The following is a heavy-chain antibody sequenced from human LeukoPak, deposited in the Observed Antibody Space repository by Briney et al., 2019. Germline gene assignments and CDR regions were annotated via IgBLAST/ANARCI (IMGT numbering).Heavy chain of an antibody. Sequence: ASVKVSCKASGYTFTSYGISWVRQAPGQGLEWMGWISAYNGNTNYAQKLQVRVTMTTDTSTSTAYMELRSLRSDDTAVYYCARDIFYYDSSGVTKEFDYWGQGTLVTVSS. D-gene: IGHD3-22*01. J-gene: IGHJ4*02. CDR1: GYTFTSYG. V-gene: IGHV1-18*01. CDR2: ISAYNGNT. CDR3: ARDIFYYDSSGVTKEFDY.